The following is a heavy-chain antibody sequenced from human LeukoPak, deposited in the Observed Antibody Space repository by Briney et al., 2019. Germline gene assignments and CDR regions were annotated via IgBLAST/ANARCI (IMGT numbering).Heavy chain of an antibody. Sequence: SETLSLTCTVSGGSISSSSYYWSWIRQPPGKGLEWIGYIYHSGSTYYNPSLKSRVTISVDRSKNQFSLKLSSVTAADTAVYYCARDHPYSSSWFDYWGQGTLVTVSS. J-gene: IGHJ4*02. D-gene: IGHD6-13*01. CDR3: ARDHPYSSSWFDY. V-gene: IGHV4-30-2*01. CDR2: IYHSGST. CDR1: GGSISSSSYY.